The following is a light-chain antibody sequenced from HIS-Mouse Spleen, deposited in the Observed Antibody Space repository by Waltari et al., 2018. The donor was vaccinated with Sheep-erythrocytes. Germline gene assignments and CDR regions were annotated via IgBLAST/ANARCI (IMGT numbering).Light chain of an antibody. CDR1: KIGSKS. CDR3: QVWDSSSDHVV. CDR2: DDS. V-gene: IGLV3-21*02. Sequence: SYVLTQPPSVSVAPGQTARITCGGNKIGSKSVHWYQQKPGPAPVLVVYDDSDRPSGIPERFSGSNSGNTATLTISRVEAGDEADYYCQVWDSSSDHVVFGGGTKLTVL. J-gene: IGLJ2*01.